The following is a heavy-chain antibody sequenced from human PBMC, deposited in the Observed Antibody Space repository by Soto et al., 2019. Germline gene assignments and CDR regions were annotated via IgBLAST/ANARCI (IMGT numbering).Heavy chain of an antibody. Sequence: GGSLRLSCAASGFTFSSYSMNWVRQAPGKGLEWVSYISSSSSTIYYADSVKGRFTISRDNAKNSLYLQMNSLRAEDTAVYYCARWGEKTGIDGYSYYFDYWGQGTLVTVSS. D-gene: IGHD2-15*01. V-gene: IGHV3-48*04. CDR2: ISSSSSTI. J-gene: IGHJ4*02. CDR3: ARWGEKTGIDGYSYYFDY. CDR1: GFTFSSYS.